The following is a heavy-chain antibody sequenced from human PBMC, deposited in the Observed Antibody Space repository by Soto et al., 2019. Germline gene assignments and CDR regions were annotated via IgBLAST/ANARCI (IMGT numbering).Heavy chain of an antibody. CDR1: GGSISSYY. Sequence: QVQLQESGPGLVQPSETLSLTCTVSGGSISSYYWSWIRQPPGKGLEWIGYIYYSGSTNYHPSLKSRVTISLDTAKNQSSLKLRSVTAADTAVYYCARDQVTIFAVVPTGWLAPWGKGTLVTVSS. J-gene: IGHJ5*02. V-gene: IGHV4-59*01. CDR2: IYYSGST. CDR3: ARDQVTIFAVVPTGWLAP. D-gene: IGHD3-3*01.